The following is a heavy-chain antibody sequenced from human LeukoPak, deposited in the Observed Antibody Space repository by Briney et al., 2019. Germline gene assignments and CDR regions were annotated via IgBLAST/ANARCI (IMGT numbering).Heavy chain of an antibody. V-gene: IGHV4-34*01. CDR1: GGSFSAYY. J-gene: IGHJ5*02. D-gene: IGHD6-19*01. CDR2: IDQGGAS. Sequence: NPSETLSLTCAVYGGSFSAYYWTWIRQPPGKGLEWIGEIDQGGASSYNPSLKSRVTISLDTSKNQFSLKLSSVTAADTAVYYCARIEGIAVANWFDPWGQGTLVTVSS. CDR3: ARIEGIAVANWFDP.